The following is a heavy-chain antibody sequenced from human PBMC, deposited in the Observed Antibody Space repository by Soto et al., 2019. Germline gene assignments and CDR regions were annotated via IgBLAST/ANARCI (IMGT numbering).Heavy chain of an antibody. CDR2: ISSSSSTI. J-gene: IGHJ4*02. CDR1: GFTFSSYS. V-gene: IGHV3-48*01. CDR3: ARPLEYYYGSGSYYNPLDY. D-gene: IGHD3-10*01. Sequence: EVQLVESGGGLVQPGGSLRLSCAASGFTFSSYSMNWVRQAPGKGLEWVSYISSSSSTIYYADSVKGRFTISRDNAKNSLYLQMNSLRAEDTAVYYCARPLEYYYGSGSYYNPLDYWGQGTLVTVSS.